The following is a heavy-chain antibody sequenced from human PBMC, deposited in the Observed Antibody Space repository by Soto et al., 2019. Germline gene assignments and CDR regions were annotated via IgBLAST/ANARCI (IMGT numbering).Heavy chain of an antibody. D-gene: IGHD6-19*01. CDR3: ASFEGYSSGWYGGDYYGMDV. CDR1: GGTFSSYA. V-gene: IGHV1-69*13. Sequence: GASVKVSCKASGGTFSSYAISWVRQAPGQGLEWMGGIIPIFGTANYAQKFQGRVTITADESTSTAYMELSSLRSEDTAVYYCASFEGYSSGWYGGDYYGMDVWGQGTTVTVS. CDR2: IIPIFGTA. J-gene: IGHJ6*02.